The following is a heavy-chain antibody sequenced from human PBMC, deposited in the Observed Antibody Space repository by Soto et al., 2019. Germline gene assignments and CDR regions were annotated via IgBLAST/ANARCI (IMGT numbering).Heavy chain of an antibody. J-gene: IGHJ6*02. V-gene: IGHV5-51*01. CDR1: GYIFTTYW. CDR3: ARSGSGTYERSKHYFYGMDV. CDR2: IYPGDSDT. D-gene: IGHD3-10*01. Sequence: PGESLKISCKGSGYIFTTYWIAWVRQMPGKGLEWMGIIYPGDSDTKYSPSFQGQVTISADKSISTAYLQWSSLKASDSATYYCARSGSGTYERSKHYFYGMDVWGQGATVTVSS.